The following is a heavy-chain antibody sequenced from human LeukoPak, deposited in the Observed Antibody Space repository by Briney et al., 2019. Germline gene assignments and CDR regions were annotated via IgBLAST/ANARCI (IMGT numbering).Heavy chain of an antibody. CDR2: IYYSGST. Sequence: PSETLSLTCTVSGGSISSSSYYWGWIRQPPGKGLEWIGSIYYSGSTYYNPSLKSRVTISVDTSKNQFSLKLSSVTAADTAVYYCARGGDPIVATMCFDYWGQGTLVTVPS. V-gene: IGHV4-39*07. CDR3: ARGGDPIVATMCFDY. J-gene: IGHJ4*02. D-gene: IGHD5-12*01. CDR1: GGSISSSSYY.